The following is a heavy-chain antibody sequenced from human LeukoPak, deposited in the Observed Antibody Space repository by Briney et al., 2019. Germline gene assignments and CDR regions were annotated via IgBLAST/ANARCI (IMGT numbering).Heavy chain of an antibody. CDR1: GYTFTGYY. J-gene: IGHJ5*02. CDR3: ARELSLGYCSSTSCGSNWFDP. Sequence: ASVKVSCKASGYTFTGYYMHWVRQAPGQGLEWMGWINPNSGGTNYAQKFQGRVTMTRDTSISTAYMELSRLRSDDTAVYHCARELSLGYCSSTSCGSNWFDPWGQGTLVTVSS. V-gene: IGHV1-2*02. D-gene: IGHD2-2*01. CDR2: INPNSGGT.